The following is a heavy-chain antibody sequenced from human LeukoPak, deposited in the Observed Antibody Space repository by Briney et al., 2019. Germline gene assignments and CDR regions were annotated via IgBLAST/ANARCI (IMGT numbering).Heavy chain of an antibody. Sequence: RPSETLSLTCTVSGGSISRYYWSWIRQPPGWGLEWIGYIYYSGSTNYNPSLKSRVTISVDTSKNQFTLKLSSVTAADTAVYYCARRDIVVVPAGATVFYYHYMDVWGKGTTVTISS. J-gene: IGHJ6*03. D-gene: IGHD2-2*01. V-gene: IGHV4-59*01. CDR3: ARRDIVVVPAGATVFYYHYMDV. CDR1: GGSISRYY. CDR2: IYYSGST.